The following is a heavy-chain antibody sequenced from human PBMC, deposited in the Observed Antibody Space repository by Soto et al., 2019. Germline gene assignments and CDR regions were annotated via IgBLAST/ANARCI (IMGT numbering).Heavy chain of an antibody. CDR1: GFTFGSYP. V-gene: IGHV3-23*01. Sequence: PVVSLRISSAAAGFTFGSYPTSWVRQAPGKGLEWVSAISGSGCSTYYADYVKGRLTISRDKSKNTLHLQMNRLRAEDTAVYNCAKVPPLNPSLWGQGTLVTVSA. J-gene: IGHJ4*02. CDR3: AKVPPLNPSL. CDR2: ISGSGCST.